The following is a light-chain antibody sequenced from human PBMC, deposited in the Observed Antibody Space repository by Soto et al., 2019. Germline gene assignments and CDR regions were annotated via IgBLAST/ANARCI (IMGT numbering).Light chain of an antibody. Sequence: QAVVTQPPSVSAAPGQKVTISCSGSSSNIGNNYVSWYQQLPGTAPILLIYENNKRPSGIPDRFSGSKSGTSATLGITGLQTGDEADYYCGTWDSSLSDVVFGGGTNLTVL. J-gene: IGLJ2*01. CDR3: GTWDSSLSDVV. CDR1: SSNIGNNY. V-gene: IGLV1-51*02. CDR2: ENN.